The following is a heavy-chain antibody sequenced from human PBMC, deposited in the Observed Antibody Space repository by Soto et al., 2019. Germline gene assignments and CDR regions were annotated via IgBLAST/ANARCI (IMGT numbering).Heavy chain of an antibody. CDR2: MNPNSENT. Sequence: QVQLVQSGAEVKKPGASVKVSCKASGYTFTSYDINWVRQATGQGLEWMGWMNPNSENTGYAQKFQGRVTMTSNTSIGTAYMELSSLRSDDTAIYYCARDPFCGGDCYSGHHVYYGLDVWGQGTTVTVSS. CDR3: ARDPFCGGDCYSGHHVYYGLDV. CDR1: GYTFTSYD. V-gene: IGHV1-8*01. D-gene: IGHD2-21*02. J-gene: IGHJ6*02.